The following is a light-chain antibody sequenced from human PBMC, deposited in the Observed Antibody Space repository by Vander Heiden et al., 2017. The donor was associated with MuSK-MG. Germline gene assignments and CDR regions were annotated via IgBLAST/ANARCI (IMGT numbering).Light chain of an antibody. CDR2: GAS. CDR3: QKYGSSPRT. Sequence: SQSVSSSYLAWYQQKPGQAPRLLIYGASSRATGIPDRCSGSGSGTVFTLTISRLEPEDCAVYYCQKYGSSPRTFGQGNKLEI. CDR1: QSVSSSY. J-gene: IGKJ2*01. V-gene: IGKV3-20*01.